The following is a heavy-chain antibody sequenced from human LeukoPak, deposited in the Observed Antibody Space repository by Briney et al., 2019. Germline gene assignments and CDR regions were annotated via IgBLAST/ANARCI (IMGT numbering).Heavy chain of an antibody. J-gene: IGHJ4*02. D-gene: IGHD1-26*01. CDR3: ARAVLGGSYFDY. CDR1: GGSISSGGYY. V-gene: IGHV4-30-2*01. Sequence: PSQTLSLTCTVSGGSISSGGYYWSWIRQPPGKGLEWIGYIYHSGSTYYNLSLKSRVTISVDRSKNQFSLKLSSVTAADTAVYYCARAVLGGSYFDYWGQGTLVTVSS. CDR2: IYHSGST.